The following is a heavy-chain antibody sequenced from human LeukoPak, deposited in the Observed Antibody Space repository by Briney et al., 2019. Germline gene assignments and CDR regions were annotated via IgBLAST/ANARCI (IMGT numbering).Heavy chain of an antibody. CDR1: GGSISSYY. CDR3: ARDRSSSWYVFDY. J-gene: IGHJ4*02. D-gene: IGHD6-13*01. Sequence: PSETLSLTCTVSGGSISSYYWSWIRQPPGKGLEWIGYIYYSGSTNYNPSLKSRVTISVDTFKNQFSLKLSSVTAADTAVYYCARDRSSSWYVFDYWGQGTLVTVSS. V-gene: IGHV4-59*01. CDR2: IYYSGST.